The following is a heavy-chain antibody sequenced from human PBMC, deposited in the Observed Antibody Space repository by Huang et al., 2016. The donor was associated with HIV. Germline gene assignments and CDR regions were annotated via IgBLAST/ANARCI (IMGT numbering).Heavy chain of an antibody. J-gene: IGHJ4*02. CDR2: SFYTGTV. CDR1: GGSISSSGYY. V-gene: IGHV4-39*01. D-gene: IGHD3-10*01. Sequence: QLQLQQSGPGLVKPSEILSLTCSVSGGSISSSGYYWEWIRQPPGKCLECVGSSFYTGTVYYNPSLKSRATISIDTSENRFSLNLTSVTAADTALYFCARHRTSSYIDSWGRGSLVTVSS. CDR3: ARHRTSSYIDS.